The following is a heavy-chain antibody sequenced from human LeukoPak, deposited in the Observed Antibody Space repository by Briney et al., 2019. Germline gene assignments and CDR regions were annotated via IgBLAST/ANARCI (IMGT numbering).Heavy chain of an antibody. Sequence: ASVKVSCKASGYTFISYSMNWVRQAPGQGLEWMGWINTNTGNPTYAQGFTGRFVFSLDTSVSTAYLQINSLKAEDTAVYYCARDTTGLRYWGQGTLVTVSS. D-gene: IGHD1-1*01. CDR1: GYTFISYS. V-gene: IGHV7-4-1*02. J-gene: IGHJ4*02. CDR2: INTNTGNP. CDR3: ARDTTGLRY.